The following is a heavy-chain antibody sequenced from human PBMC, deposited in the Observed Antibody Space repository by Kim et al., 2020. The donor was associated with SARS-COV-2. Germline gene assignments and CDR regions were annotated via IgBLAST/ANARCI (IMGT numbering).Heavy chain of an antibody. D-gene: IGHD3-22*01. CDR2: INTYTGNP. Sequence: ASVKVSCKASGYTFTSYAMSWVRQAPGQGLEWMGWINTYTGNPTYAQSFTGRFIFSLDTSVSTAYLQISSLKAEDTAVYYCARGSITMIVGAYWYFDIWGQGTMVTVSS. J-gene: IGHJ2*01. CDR3: ARGSITMIVGAYWYFDI. CDR1: GYTFTSYA. V-gene: IGHV7-4-1*02.